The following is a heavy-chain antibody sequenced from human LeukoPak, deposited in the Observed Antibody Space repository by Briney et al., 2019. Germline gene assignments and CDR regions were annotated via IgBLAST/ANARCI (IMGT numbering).Heavy chain of an antibody. Sequence: PGGSLRLSCAASGFTFSSYAMSWVRQAPGKGLEWVSAISGSGGSTYYADSVKGRFTISRDNSKNTLYLQMNSLRAEDTAVYYCAKVKREGYCSGGSCHFDYWGQGTLVTVSS. V-gene: IGHV3-23*01. CDR1: GFTFSSYA. CDR2: ISGSGGST. CDR3: AKVKREGYCSGGSCHFDY. D-gene: IGHD2-15*01. J-gene: IGHJ4*02.